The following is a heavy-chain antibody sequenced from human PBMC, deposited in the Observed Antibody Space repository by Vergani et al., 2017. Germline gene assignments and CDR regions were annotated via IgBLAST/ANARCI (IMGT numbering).Heavy chain of an antibody. J-gene: IGHJ4*02. CDR2: VFYGGRT. CDR1: GDSLSTSSYA. CDR3: ARHISVVRPSSMTAFDY. V-gene: IGHV4-39*01. Sequence: QVQLQESGPGLVKPSETLSLSCTVSGDSLSTSSYAWGWIRQPPGKTLEWIGTVFYGGRTSYNPSLKSRVTLSLDTSKKQISLHLTSVTAADTAVYYCARHISVVRPSSMTAFDYWGQGTLVTVSS. D-gene: IGHD2-21*01.